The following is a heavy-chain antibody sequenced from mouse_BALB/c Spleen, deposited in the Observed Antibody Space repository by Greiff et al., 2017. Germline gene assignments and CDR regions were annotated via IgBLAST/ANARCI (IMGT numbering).Heavy chain of an antibody. J-gene: IGHJ2*01. CDR1: GYTFTSYY. V-gene: IGHV1S81*02. CDR3: TRPDGYYGYFDY. Sequence: VQLQQPGAELVKPGASVKLSCKASGYTFTSYYMYWVKQRPGQGLEWIGGINPSNGGTNFNEKFKSKATLTVDKSSSTAYMQLSSLTSEDSAVYYCTRPDGYYGYFDYWGQGTTLTVSS. D-gene: IGHD2-3*01. CDR2: INPSNGGT.